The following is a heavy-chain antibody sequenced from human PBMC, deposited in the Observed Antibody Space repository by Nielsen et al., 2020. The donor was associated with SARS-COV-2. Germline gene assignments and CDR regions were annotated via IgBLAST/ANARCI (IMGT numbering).Heavy chain of an antibody. CDR3: ARGYSSSWSTYYYYYMDV. CDR1: GGTFSSYA. J-gene: IGHJ6*03. Sequence: SVKVSCKASGGTFSSYAISWVRQAPGQGLEWMGGIIPIFGTANYAQKFQGRVTITADESTSTAYMELSSLRSEDTAVYYCARGYSSSWSTYYYYYMDVWGQGTTVTVSS. D-gene: IGHD6-13*01. CDR2: IIPIFGTA. V-gene: IGHV1-69*13.